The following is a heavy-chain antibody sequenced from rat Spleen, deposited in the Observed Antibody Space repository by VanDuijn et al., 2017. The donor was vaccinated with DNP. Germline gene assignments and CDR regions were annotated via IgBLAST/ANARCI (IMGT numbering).Heavy chain of an antibody. D-gene: IGHD1-7*01. CDR1: GFSFSDYN. V-gene: IGHV5-7*01. Sequence: EVQLVESGGGLVQPSSSLRLSCIVSGFSFSDYNMAWVRQAPKKGLEWVATIIYDSSDSYYGDSVKGRFTVSRDNARNTQYLQMDSLRSEDTATYYCATATGTLSWGQGVMVTVSS. CDR2: IIYDSSDS. CDR3: ATATGTLS. J-gene: IGHJ2*01.